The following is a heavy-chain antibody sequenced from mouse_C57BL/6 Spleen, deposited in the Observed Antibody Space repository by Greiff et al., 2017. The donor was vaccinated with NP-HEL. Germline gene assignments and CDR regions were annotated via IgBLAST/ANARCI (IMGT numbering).Heavy chain of an antibody. D-gene: IGHD2-4*01. J-gene: IGHJ3*01. V-gene: IGHV5-9-1*02. CDR3: TRDGDDYDNIWFAY. CDR1: GFTFSSYA. CDR2: ISSGGDYI. Sequence: EVQLVESGEGLVKPGGSLKLSCAASGFTFSSYAMSWVRQTPEKRLEWVAYISSGGDYIYYADTVKGRFTISRDNARNTLYLQMSSLKSEDTAMYYCTRDGDDYDNIWFAYWGQGTLVTVSA.